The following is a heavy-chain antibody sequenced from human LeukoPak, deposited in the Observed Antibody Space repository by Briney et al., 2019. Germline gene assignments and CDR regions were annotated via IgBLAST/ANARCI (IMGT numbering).Heavy chain of an antibody. CDR3: ARGHYDILTGNNWFDP. Sequence: ASVKVSCKASGYIFTNYGINWVRQAPGQGLEWMGWISAYNGNTNYAQKLQGRVTMTTDTSTSTAYMELRSLRSDDTAVYYCARGHYDILTGNNWFDPWGQGTLVTVSS. CDR1: GYIFTNYG. V-gene: IGHV1-18*01. D-gene: IGHD3-9*01. J-gene: IGHJ5*02. CDR2: ISAYNGNT.